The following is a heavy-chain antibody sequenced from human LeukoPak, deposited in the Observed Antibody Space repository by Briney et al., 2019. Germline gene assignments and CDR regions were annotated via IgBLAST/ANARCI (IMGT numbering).Heavy chain of an antibody. CDR1: GGSISSGGYY. Sequence: SETLSLTCTVSGGSISSGGYYWSWIRQHPGKGLEWIAYSYYSGSTYYNPSLKSRATISVDTSNNQFSLKLSSVTAADTAVYYCARAPIYDSSGYFFWGQGTLVTVSS. D-gene: IGHD3-22*01. CDR2: SYYSGST. V-gene: IGHV4-31*03. CDR3: ARAPIYDSSGYFF. J-gene: IGHJ4*02.